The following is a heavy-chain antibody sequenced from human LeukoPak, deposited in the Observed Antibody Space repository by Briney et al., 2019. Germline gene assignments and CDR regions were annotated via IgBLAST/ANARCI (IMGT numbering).Heavy chain of an antibody. CDR1: GFTFSSYN. Sequence: GGSLRLSCAASGFTFSSYNMNWVRQAPGKGLEWVSSISSSSSYIYYADSVRGRFTISRDNAKNSLYLQINSLRAEDTAVYYCARLGVGYNRGWYPIYYYGMDVWGQGTTVTVSS. CDR2: ISSSSSYI. D-gene: IGHD6-19*01. V-gene: IGHV3-21*01. J-gene: IGHJ6*02. CDR3: ARLGVGYNRGWYPIYYYGMDV.